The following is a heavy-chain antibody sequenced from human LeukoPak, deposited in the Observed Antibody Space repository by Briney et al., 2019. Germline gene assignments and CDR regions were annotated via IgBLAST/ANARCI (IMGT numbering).Heavy chain of an antibody. CDR3: ASLTYSGSPERFDY. Sequence: SETLSLTCTVSGVSTSSYYWSWIRQPAGTGLKSIGRIYTSGSTNYNPSLKSRVTMSVDTSKNQFALKLSSVTAADTGVDYCASLTYSGSPERFDYWGQGTLVTVSS. V-gene: IGHV4-4*07. CDR2: IYTSGST. D-gene: IGHD1-26*01. CDR1: GVSTSSYY. J-gene: IGHJ4*02.